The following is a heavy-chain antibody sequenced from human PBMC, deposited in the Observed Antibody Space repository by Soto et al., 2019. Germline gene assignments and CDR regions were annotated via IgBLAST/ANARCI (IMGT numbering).Heavy chain of an antibody. V-gene: IGHV1-69*13. Sequence: GASVKVSCKASGGTFSSYAISWVRQAPGQGLEWMGGIIPIFGTANYAQKFQGRVTITADESTSTAYMELSSLRSEDTAVYYCAREGYGDNYYYYGMDVWGQGTTVTVSS. CDR2: IIPIFGTA. CDR1: GGTFSSYA. CDR3: AREGYGDNYYYYGMDV. D-gene: IGHD4-17*01. J-gene: IGHJ6*02.